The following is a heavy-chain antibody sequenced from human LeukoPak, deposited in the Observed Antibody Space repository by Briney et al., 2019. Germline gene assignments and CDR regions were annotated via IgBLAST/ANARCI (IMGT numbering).Heavy chain of an antibody. Sequence: VSVKVSCKAFGHSLTSYSMHWVRQAPGQGLEWMGIINPSGGSTSYAQKFQGRVTMTRDTSTSTVYMEVTSLRSEDTAVYYCARGFDGLRLKGQYFDYWGQGTLVTVSS. CDR2: INPSGGST. J-gene: IGHJ4*02. CDR3: ARGFDGLRLKGQYFDY. V-gene: IGHV1-46*01. D-gene: IGHD5/OR15-5a*01. CDR1: GHSLTSYS.